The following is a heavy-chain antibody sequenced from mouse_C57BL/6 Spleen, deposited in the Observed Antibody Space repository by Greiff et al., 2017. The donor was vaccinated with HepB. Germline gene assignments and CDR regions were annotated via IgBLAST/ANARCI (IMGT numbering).Heavy chain of an antibody. CDR3: ARRAPIYYGRSYPGY. CDR2: IDPEDGDT. Sequence: EVQLQESGAELVKPGASVKLSCTASGFNFKDYYMPWVKQRTEQGLEWIGRIDPEDGDTKYAPKFQGKATITADTSSNTAYLQLSSLTSEDTAVYYCARRAPIYYGRSYPGYWGQGTTLTVAS. V-gene: IGHV14-2*01. J-gene: IGHJ2*01. D-gene: IGHD1-1*01. CDR1: GFNFKDYY.